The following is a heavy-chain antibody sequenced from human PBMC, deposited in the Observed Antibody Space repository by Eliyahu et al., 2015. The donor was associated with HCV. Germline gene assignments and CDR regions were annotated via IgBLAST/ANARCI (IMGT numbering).Heavy chain of an antibody. J-gene: IGHJ2*01. Sequence: EVQLLESGGGLVQPGGSLXLSCAASGFTFSSXDMSWVRLAPGKGLQWXSAISGGXGSTYADSVKDRFTISRDNSKNTLFLQMNSLRAEDTAVYFCAKVLTSWYFDLWGRGTLVTVSS. CDR1: GFTFSSXD. V-gene: IGHV3-23*01. CDR2: ISGGXGST. CDR3: AKVLTSWYFDL. D-gene: IGHD4/OR15-4a*01.